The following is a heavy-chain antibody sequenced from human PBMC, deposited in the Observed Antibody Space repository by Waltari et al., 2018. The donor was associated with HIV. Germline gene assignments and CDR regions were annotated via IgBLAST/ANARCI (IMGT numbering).Heavy chain of an antibody. CDR3: ARVDYGDNRHRLQYNWFDP. Sequence: QVQLVQSGAEVKKPGSSVKVSCKASGGTFSSYAISWVRQAPGQGLEWRGGIIPIVGTANYAQKVQGRVTITADESTRTAYMELSSLRSEDTAVYYCARVDYGDNRHRLQYNWFDPWGQGTLVTVSS. V-gene: IGHV1-69*01. J-gene: IGHJ5*02. CDR1: GGTFSSYA. CDR2: IIPIVGTA. D-gene: IGHD4-17*01.